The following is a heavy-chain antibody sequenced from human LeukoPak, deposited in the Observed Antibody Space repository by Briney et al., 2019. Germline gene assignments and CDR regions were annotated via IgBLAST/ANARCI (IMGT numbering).Heavy chain of an antibody. CDR2: IYYSGST. CDR3: AGEDRNTARDY. V-gene: IGHV4-30-4*01. CDR1: GGSISSGDYY. J-gene: IGHJ4*02. D-gene: IGHD5-18*01. Sequence: SETLSLTCTVSGGSISSGDYYWSWIRQPPGKGLEWIGYIYYSGSTYYNPSLKSRVTISVDTSKNQFSLKLSSVTAADTAVYYCAGEDRNTARDYWGQGTLVTVSS.